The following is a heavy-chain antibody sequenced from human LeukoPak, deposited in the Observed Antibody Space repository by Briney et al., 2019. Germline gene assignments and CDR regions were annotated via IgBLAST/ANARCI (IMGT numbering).Heavy chain of an antibody. Sequence: GGSLRLSCAASGFTFSSYAMSWVRQAPGKGLEWVANIKYDGSEKYYVDSVKGRFTISRDNAKNSLYLQMNSLRVEDTAMYYCATDRGLRWGKGTTVTVSS. V-gene: IGHV3-7*03. CDR3: ATDRGLR. CDR2: IKYDGSEK. CDR1: GFTFSSYA. J-gene: IGHJ6*04.